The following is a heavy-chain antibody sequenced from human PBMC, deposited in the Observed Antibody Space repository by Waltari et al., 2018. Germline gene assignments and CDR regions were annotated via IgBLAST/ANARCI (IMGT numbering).Heavy chain of an antibody. CDR1: GYSISSGYY. J-gene: IGHJ4*02. CDR2: ISSSSSYI. V-gene: IGHV3-21*01. Sequence: VQLQESGPGLVKPSETLSLTCTVSGYSISSGYYWGWIRQPPGKGLEWVSSISSSSSYIYYADSVKGRFTISRDNAKNSLYLQMNSLRAEDTAVYYCASEGRRIAVAGALDYWGQGTLVTVSS. CDR3: ASEGRRIAVAGALDY. D-gene: IGHD6-19*01.